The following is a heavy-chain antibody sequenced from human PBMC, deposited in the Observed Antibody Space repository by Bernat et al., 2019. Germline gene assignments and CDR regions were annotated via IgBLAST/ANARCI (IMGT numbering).Heavy chain of an antibody. V-gene: IGHV3-30-3*01. CDR1: GFTFRSYA. D-gene: IGHD2-15*01. Sequence: QVQLVDSGGGVVPPGRSLRLSCAASGFTFRSYAMHRVRQAPGKGLAWVAVISYDGSNKYYADSVQGRFTISRDNSKNTLYLQMNSLRAEDTAVYYCARDEIVVVAATRGREIEYWGQGTLVTVSS. J-gene: IGHJ4*02. CDR2: ISYDGSNK. CDR3: ARDEIVVVAATRGREIEY.